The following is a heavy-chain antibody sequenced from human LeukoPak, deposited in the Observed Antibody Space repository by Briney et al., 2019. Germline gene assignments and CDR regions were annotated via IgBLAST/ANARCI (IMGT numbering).Heavy chain of an antibody. D-gene: IGHD3-10*01. CDR3: ARDKLWFGEAAFDY. CDR1: GFTFSSYS. Sequence: GGSLRLSCAASGFTFSSYSMNWVRQAPGKGLEWVSSISSSSSYIYYADSVKGRFTISRDNAKNSLYLQMNSLRAEDTAGYYGARDKLWFGEAAFDYWGQGALVTVSS. V-gene: IGHV3-21*01. CDR2: ISSSSSYI. J-gene: IGHJ4*02.